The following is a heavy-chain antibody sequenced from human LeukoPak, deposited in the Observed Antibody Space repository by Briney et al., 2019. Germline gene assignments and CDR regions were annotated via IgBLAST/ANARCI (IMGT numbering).Heavy chain of an antibody. J-gene: IGHJ6*03. D-gene: IGHD3-10*01. Sequence: SETLSLTCAVSGGSISSNSYYWGWIRQPPGKGLEWIGSIYYSGSTYYNPSLKSRVTISVDTSKNQFSLKLSSVTAADTAVYYCARLLVRGVGGYNQYHYMDVWGKGTTVTVSS. V-gene: IGHV4-39*01. CDR3: ARLLVRGVGGYNQYHYMDV. CDR2: IYYSGST. CDR1: GGSISSNSYY.